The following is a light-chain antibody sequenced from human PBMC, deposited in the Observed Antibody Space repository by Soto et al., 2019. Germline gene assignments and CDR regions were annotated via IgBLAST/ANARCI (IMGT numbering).Light chain of an antibody. CDR2: GNS. CDR1: SSNIGACYD. Sequence: QSVLTQPPSVSGAPGQRVTISCTGSSSNIGACYDVHWYQQLPGTAPKLLIYGNSNRPSGVPDRFSGSKSGTSASLAITGLQAEDEADYYCQSYGSSLGVFGTGTKLTVL. V-gene: IGLV1-40*01. CDR3: QSYGSSLGV. J-gene: IGLJ1*01.